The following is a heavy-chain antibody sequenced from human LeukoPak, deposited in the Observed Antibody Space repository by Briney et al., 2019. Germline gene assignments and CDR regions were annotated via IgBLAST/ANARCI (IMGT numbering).Heavy chain of an antibody. CDR1: GFTFSSYW. Sequence: GGSLRLSCAASGFTFSSYWMHWVRQAPGKGLVWVSRINTDGSSTSYADSVKGRFTISRDNAKNTLYLQMNSLKNEDTAVYYCAKDRVWNSFDSWGQGTLVTVSS. V-gene: IGHV3-74*01. J-gene: IGHJ4*02. CDR3: AKDRVWNSFDS. D-gene: IGHD1-1*01. CDR2: INTDGSST.